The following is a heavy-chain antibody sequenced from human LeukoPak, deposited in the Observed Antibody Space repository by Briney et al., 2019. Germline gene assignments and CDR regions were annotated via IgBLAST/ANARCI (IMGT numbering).Heavy chain of an antibody. CDR2: IYYTGSS. Sequence: SETLSLTCTVSGGSIRSGGHYWSWIRQHPGKGLEWIGYIYYTGSSDYNPSLKSRVALSVDTSKNQFSLRLSSVTAADTAVYYCARGYCSGGVCYSDDACDIWGQGTMVTVSS. CDR1: GGSIRSGGHY. CDR3: ARGYCSGGVCYSDDACDI. J-gene: IGHJ3*02. V-gene: IGHV4-31*03. D-gene: IGHD2-15*01.